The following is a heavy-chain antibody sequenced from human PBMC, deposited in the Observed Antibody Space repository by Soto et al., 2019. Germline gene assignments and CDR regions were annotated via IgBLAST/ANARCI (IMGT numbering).Heavy chain of an antibody. CDR1: GYTLTELS. J-gene: IGHJ5*02. CDR2: FDPEDGET. Sequence: ASVKVSCKVSGYTLTELSMHWVRQAPGKGLEWMGGFDPEDGETIYAQKFQGRVTMTEDTSTDTAYMELSSLRSEDTAVYYCATPSRWYHRQAPNWFDPWGQGTLVTVSS. CDR3: ATPSRWYHRQAPNWFDP. V-gene: IGHV1-24*01. D-gene: IGHD6-13*01.